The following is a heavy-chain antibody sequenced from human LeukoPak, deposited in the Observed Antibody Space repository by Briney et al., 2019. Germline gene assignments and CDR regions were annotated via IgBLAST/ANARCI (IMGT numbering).Heavy chain of an antibody. Sequence: PGGSLRLSCAASGFTFSSYAMSWVRQAPGKGLEWVSAISGSGGSTYYADSVKGRFTISRDNSKNTLYLQMNSLRAEDTAVYYCAKDDQVVVTAILDYWGQGTLATVSS. CDR3: AKDDQVVVTAILDY. J-gene: IGHJ4*02. V-gene: IGHV3-23*01. D-gene: IGHD2-21*02. CDR1: GFTFSSYA. CDR2: ISGSGGST.